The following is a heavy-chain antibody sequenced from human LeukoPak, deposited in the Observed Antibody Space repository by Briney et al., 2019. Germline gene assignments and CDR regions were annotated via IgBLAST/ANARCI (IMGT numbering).Heavy chain of an antibody. CDR1: GLSFTSYW. J-gene: IGHJ3*02. Sequence: GGSLRLSCVASGLSFTSYWMSWVRQAPGKGLEFVANINQDAGTTNYADSVKGRFTISRDNAENSLYLQMSSLRAEDTALYYCARDPGWSSFDIWGQGIMVTVSS. V-gene: IGHV3-7*01. CDR3: ARDPGWSSFDI. CDR2: INQDAGTT. D-gene: IGHD2-15*01.